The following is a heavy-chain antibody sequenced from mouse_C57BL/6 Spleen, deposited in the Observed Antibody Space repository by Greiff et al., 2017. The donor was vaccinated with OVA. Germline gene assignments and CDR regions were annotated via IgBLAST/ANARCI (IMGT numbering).Heavy chain of an antibody. V-gene: IGHV6-3*01. CDR1: GFTFSNYW. CDR2: IRLKSDNYAT. J-gene: IGHJ3*01. CDR3: TGGFPFAY. Sequence: EVQGVESGGGLVQPGGSMKLSCVASGFTFSNYWMNWVRQSPEKGLEWVAQIRLKSDNYATHYAESVKGRFTISRDDSKSSVYLQMNNLRAEDTGIYYCTGGFPFAYWGQGTLVTVSA.